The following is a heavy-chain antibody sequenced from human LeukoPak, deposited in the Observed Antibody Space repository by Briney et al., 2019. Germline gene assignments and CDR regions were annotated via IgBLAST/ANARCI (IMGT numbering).Heavy chain of an antibody. CDR2: IYHSGST. V-gene: IGHV4-38-2*02. CDR3: ARLVYSSGWYRLDY. Sequence: SETLSLTCTVSGYSISSGYHWGWIRQPPGKGLEWIGRIYHSGSTYYNPSLKSRVTISVDTSKNQFSLKLTSVTAADTAVYYCARLVYSSGWYRLDYWGQGTLVTVSS. CDR1: GYSISSGYH. D-gene: IGHD6-19*01. J-gene: IGHJ4*02.